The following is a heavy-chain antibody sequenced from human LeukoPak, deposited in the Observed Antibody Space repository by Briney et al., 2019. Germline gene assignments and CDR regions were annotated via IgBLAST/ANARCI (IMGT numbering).Heavy chain of an antibody. CDR3: ASASD. J-gene: IGHJ4*02. CDR2: INHSGST. CDR1: GGSFSGYY. V-gene: IGHV4-34*01. Sequence: SETLSLTCAVYGGSFSGYYWSWIRQPPGKGLEWIGEINHSGSTYYNPSLKSRVTISVDTSKNQFSLKLSSVTAADTAVYYCASASDWGQGTLVTVSS.